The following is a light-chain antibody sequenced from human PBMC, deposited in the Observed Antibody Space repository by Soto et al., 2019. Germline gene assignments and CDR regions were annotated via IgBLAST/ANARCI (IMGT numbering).Light chain of an antibody. Sequence: EILLTQSPGTMSLSPGETATLSCRASQSVNRNYLPWYQQKPGQAPSLPIYGASNRATGIPGRFSGSASGTDFVLAISRLQPENCAVYYCQQYGSSLSWTCGQGTKVAI. J-gene: IGKJ1*01. V-gene: IGKV3-20*01. CDR1: QSVNRNY. CDR3: QQYGSSLSWT. CDR2: GAS.